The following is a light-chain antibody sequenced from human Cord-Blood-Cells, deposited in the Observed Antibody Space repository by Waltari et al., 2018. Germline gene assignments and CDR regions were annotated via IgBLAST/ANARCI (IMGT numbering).Light chain of an antibody. Sequence: DIVMTQSPDSLAVSLAEGATINCTSSQSVLYSSNNKTYLAWYQQKPGQPPKLLIYWASTRESGVHDRFSGSGSGTDFTLTISSLQAEDVAVYYCQQYYSTMYSFGQGTKLEIK. J-gene: IGKJ2*03. CDR1: QSVLYSSNNKTY. CDR2: WAS. CDR3: QQYYSTMYS. V-gene: IGKV4-1*01.